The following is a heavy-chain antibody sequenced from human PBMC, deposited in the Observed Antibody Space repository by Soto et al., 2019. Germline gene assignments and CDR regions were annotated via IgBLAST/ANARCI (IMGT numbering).Heavy chain of an antibody. CDR2: VTGSGGGT. V-gene: IGHV3-23*01. CDR3: AKGLSFGELSAPDY. J-gene: IGHJ4*02. D-gene: IGHD3-10*01. Sequence: PGGSLRLSCAASGFTFNKYAMIWVRQAPGKGLEWVSSVTGSGGGTFYADSVKGRFTISRDNSKNTLYLQMNSLRADDTAVYHCAKGLSFGELSAPDYWGQGTLVTVSS. CDR1: GFTFNKYA.